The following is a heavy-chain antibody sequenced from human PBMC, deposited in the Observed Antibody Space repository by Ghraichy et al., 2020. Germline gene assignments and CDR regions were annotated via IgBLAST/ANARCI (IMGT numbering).Heavy chain of an antibody. CDR3: AKEGGRLGEGAFDV. Sequence: ASVKVSCKASGYTFINYGITWVRQAPGQGLEWMGWITTKSGNTQYGWKFQGRVTMTTDTSTSTAYMELRSLRSDDTAVYYCAKEGGRLGEGAFDVWGQGTKVTVSS. CDR2: ITTKSGNT. CDR1: GYTFINYG. D-gene: IGHD3-10*01. V-gene: IGHV1-18*01. J-gene: IGHJ3*01.